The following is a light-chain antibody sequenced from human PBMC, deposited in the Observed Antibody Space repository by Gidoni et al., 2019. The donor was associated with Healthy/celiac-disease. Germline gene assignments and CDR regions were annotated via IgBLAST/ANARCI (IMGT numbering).Light chain of an antibody. CDR3: QQRSNWPPYT. CDR2: DAS. Sequence: EIVFTQSPATLPLSPGERATSSCRASQSVSSYLAWYKQKPGQAPRLLIYDASNRATGIPARFISSGSGTEFTLTISGLEHEDFAVYYCQQRSNWPPYTFGQGTKLEIK. V-gene: IGKV3-11*01. CDR1: QSVSSY. J-gene: IGKJ2*01.